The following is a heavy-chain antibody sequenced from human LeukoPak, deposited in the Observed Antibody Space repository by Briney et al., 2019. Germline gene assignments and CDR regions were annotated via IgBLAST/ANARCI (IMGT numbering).Heavy chain of an antibody. J-gene: IGHJ6*03. V-gene: IGHV4-4*07. Sequence: PSETLSLTCTVSGGSISRYYWSWIRQPAGKGLEWIGRIYTSGSTNYNPSLKSRVTMSVDTSKNQFSLKLSSVTAADTAVYYCARDLSPKGHYYMDVWGKGTTVTVSS. CDR1: GGSISRYY. CDR2: IYTSGST. CDR3: ARDLSPKGHYYMDV.